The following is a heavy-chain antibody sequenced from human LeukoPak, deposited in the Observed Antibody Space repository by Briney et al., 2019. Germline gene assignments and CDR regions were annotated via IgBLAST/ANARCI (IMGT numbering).Heavy chain of an antibody. D-gene: IGHD3-22*01. CDR3: ARLHDSSGYTDY. Sequence: GASVTVSCKASGYTFTGYYMHWVRQAPGQGLEWMGWINPNSGGTNYAQKFQGRVTMTRDTSISTAYMELSRLRSDDTAVYYCARLHDSSGYTDYWGQGTLVTVSS. CDR1: GYTFTGYY. V-gene: IGHV1-2*02. J-gene: IGHJ4*02. CDR2: INPNSGGT.